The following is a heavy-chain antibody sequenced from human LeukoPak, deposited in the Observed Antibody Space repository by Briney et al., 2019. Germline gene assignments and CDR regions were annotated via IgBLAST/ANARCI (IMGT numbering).Heavy chain of an antibody. CDR1: GFTFSSYS. CDR2: ISSSSSTI. CDR3: ARDCSSSGAFDI. D-gene: IGHD6-6*01. Sequence: GGSLRLSCAASGFTFSSYSMNWVRQAPGKGLEWVSYISSSSSTIYYADSVKGRFTISRDNAKNSLYLQMNSLRAEDTAVYYCARDCSSSGAFDIWGPGTMVTVSS. J-gene: IGHJ3*02. V-gene: IGHV3-48*01.